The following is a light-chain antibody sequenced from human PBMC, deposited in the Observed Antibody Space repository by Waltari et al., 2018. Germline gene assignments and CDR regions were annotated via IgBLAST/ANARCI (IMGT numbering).Light chain of an antibody. CDR3: QHRDHWPPDAT. CDR2: GTS. CDR1: RSVSNTY. V-gene: IGKV3D-20*02. Sequence: EIVLTQSPGPLSLSPGERATLSCRASRSVSNTYLPWYQQKPGQAPRLLIYGTSTRATGIPARFSGSGSGTDFTLTISSLEAEDFAVYYCQHRDHWPPDATFGPGTKVDI. J-gene: IGKJ3*01.